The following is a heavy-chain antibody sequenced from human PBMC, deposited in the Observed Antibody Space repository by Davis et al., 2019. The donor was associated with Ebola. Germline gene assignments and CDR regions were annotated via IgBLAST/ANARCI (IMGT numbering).Heavy chain of an antibody. CDR3: AKMSHFWSVYPVDS. V-gene: IGHV3-23*01. Sequence: PGGSLRLSCAASGFTFSDYAMSWVRQAPGKGLEWVSSINVAAGFTSFAESVKGRFTISRDNSRKTVDLHMNSLRAEDTAIYFCAKMSHFWSVYPVDSWGQGTLVTVSS. D-gene: IGHD3-3*02. CDR2: INVAAGFT. J-gene: IGHJ4*02. CDR1: GFTFSDYA.